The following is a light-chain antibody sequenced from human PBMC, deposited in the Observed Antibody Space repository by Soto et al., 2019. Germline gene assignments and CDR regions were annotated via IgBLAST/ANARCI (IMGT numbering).Light chain of an antibody. Sequence: QSALTQPPSASGSPGQSVTISCTGTSSDVGGYNYVSWYQQHPGKAPKLMIYEVSKRPSGVPDRFSGSKSGNTASLTVSGLQAEDEADYCCSSYAGSNSLYVFGTGTKLTVL. J-gene: IGLJ1*01. CDR1: SSDVGGYNY. CDR2: EVS. V-gene: IGLV2-8*01. CDR3: SSYAGSNSLYV.